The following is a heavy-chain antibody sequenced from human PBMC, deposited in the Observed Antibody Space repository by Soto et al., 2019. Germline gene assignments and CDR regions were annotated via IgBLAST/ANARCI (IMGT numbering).Heavy chain of an antibody. CDR3: VRTSLVVAAATREDY. V-gene: IGHV3-74*01. CDR2: INSDGSST. J-gene: IGHJ4*02. Sequence: EVQLVESGGGLVQPGGSLRLSCAASGYTFIGYWMHWFRQAPGKGLVWVSRINSDGSSTSYPDSVKGRFTISRDNAKNTLYLQMNSLRAEDTAVYYCVRTSLVVAAATREDYWGQGTLVTVSS. CDR1: GYTFIGYW. D-gene: IGHD2-15*01.